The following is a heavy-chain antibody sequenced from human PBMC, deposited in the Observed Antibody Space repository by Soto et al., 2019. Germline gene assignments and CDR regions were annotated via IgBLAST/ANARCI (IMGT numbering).Heavy chain of an antibody. Sequence: ASVKVSCKASGGTFSSYAISWVRQAPGQGLEWMGGIIPIFGTANYAQKFQGRVTITADESTSTAYMELSSLRSEDTAVYYCAREAPPLYSSSWRLYYFDYWGQGILVTVSS. J-gene: IGHJ4*02. CDR2: IIPIFGTA. V-gene: IGHV1-69*13. CDR3: AREAPPLYSSSWRLYYFDY. CDR1: GGTFSSYA. D-gene: IGHD6-13*01.